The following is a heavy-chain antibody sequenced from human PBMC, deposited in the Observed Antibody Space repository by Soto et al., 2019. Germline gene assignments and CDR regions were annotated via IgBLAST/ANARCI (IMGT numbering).Heavy chain of an antibody. CDR3: ATLLGFSSGGSWYSHEADY. CDR2: IDGGGTT. J-gene: IGHJ4*02. Sequence: EVHLWESGGDLVQPGGSLRVSCVGSGYTFSSRAMSWVRQAPGKGLEWVSGIDGGGTTDYADSVKGRFTISRDNSQDTLYLQMNSLRAEDTAVYYCATLLGFSSGGSWYSHEADYWGQGTLVTVSS. V-gene: IGHV3-23*01. D-gene: IGHD2-8*02. CDR1: GYTFSSRA.